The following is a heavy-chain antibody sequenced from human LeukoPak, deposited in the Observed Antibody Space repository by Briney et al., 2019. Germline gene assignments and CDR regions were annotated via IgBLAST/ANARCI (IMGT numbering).Heavy chain of an antibody. CDR2: IKQDGSEK. V-gene: IGHV3-7*01. J-gene: IGHJ5*02. CDR1: GFTFSSYW. D-gene: IGHD3-10*01. Sequence: GGSLRLSCAASGFTFSSYWMSWVRQAPGKGLEWVANIKQDGSEKYNVDSVKGRFTISRDNAKNSLYLQMNSLRAEDTAVYYCARDPLGGHNWFDPWGQGTLVTVSS. CDR3: ARDPLGGHNWFDP.